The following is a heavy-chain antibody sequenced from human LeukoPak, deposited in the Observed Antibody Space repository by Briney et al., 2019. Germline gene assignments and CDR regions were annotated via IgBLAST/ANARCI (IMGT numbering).Heavy chain of an antibody. CDR1: GFTFSSYN. Sequence: GGSLRLSCAASGFTFSSYNMNWVRQAPGKGLEWVSGISSNGASTYYVDSVKGRFTISRDNSKNTLFLQMNSLRAEDTAVYYCAKRGSVGTLGHFDYWGQGTLVTVSS. V-gene: IGHV3-23*01. D-gene: IGHD6-13*01. CDR2: ISSNGAST. J-gene: IGHJ4*02. CDR3: AKRGSVGTLGHFDY.